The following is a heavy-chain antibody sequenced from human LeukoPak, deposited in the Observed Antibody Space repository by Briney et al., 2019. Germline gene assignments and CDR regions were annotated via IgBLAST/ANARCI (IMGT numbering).Heavy chain of an antibody. Sequence: GGSLRLSCAAAGFIFDDFTMKSVGQGPRKRLQCISLINWDGGSTYYADSVKARFTISRDNSKNSLYLQMDSLTTEDTAFYYCAKGDVDSPMNFYHWGQGTLVTVSS. D-gene: IGHD5-12*01. J-gene: IGHJ4*02. CDR2: INWDGGST. CDR3: AKGDVDSPMNFYH. CDR1: GFIFDDFT. V-gene: IGHV3-43*01.